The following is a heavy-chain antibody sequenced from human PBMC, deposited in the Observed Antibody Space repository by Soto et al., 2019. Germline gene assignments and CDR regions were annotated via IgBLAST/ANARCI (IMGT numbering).Heavy chain of an antibody. CDR2: IYPGDSDT. Sequence: PGATLKISCKGSGYSFTNYWIGWVRQMPGKGLEWMGIIYPGDSDTRYSPSFQGQVTISADKSISTAYLQWSSLKASDTAMYYCARNGITGTTSPDYWGQGTLVTVSS. V-gene: IGHV5-51*01. CDR1: GYSFTNYW. CDR3: ARNGITGTTSPDY. J-gene: IGHJ4*02. D-gene: IGHD1-7*01.